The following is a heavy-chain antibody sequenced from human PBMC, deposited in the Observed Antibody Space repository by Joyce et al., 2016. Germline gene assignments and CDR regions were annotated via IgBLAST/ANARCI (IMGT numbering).Heavy chain of an antibody. D-gene: IGHD1-26*01. CDR1: GF. CDR3: AKDNVTYYHFDS. J-gene: IGHJ4*02. CDR2: IGGSGDRT. Sequence: EVQVLGSGGGLVQPGGSLRLSCAASGFVSWVRQAPGKGLEWVSTIGGSGDRTHYADSVKGRFTLSRDTDRSTVYLQMNNLRVEDTAVYYCAKDNVTYYHFDSWGQGTLVTVSS. V-gene: IGHV3-23*01.